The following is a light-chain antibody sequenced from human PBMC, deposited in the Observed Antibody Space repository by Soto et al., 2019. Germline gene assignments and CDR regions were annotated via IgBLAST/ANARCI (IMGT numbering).Light chain of an antibody. J-gene: IGKJ4*01. CDR3: QQYARSPLA. Sequence: DIVLTQSPGTLSLSPGERATLSCRASQNVARNYLAWYQQRPGQAPRLLIYDASTRATGIPDRFSGSGSGTDFTLTISRLEPEDFAVYFCQQYARSPLAFGGGTKVDI. CDR1: QNVARNY. V-gene: IGKV3-20*01. CDR2: DAS.